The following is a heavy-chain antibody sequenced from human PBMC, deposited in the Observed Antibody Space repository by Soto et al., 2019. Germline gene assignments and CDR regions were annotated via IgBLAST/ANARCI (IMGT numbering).Heavy chain of an antibody. Sequence: QVQLVQSGAEVKKPGASVKVSCKASGYTFTSYGISWVRQAPGQGLEWMGWISAYNGNTNYAQKLQGRVTMTTDTATSTAYMELRSLRSDDTAVYYCARDRVTGTTGSWYYGMDVWGQGTTVTVSS. CDR3: ARDRVTGTTGSWYYGMDV. CDR2: ISAYNGNT. J-gene: IGHJ6*02. D-gene: IGHD1-20*01. V-gene: IGHV1-18*01. CDR1: GYTFTSYG.